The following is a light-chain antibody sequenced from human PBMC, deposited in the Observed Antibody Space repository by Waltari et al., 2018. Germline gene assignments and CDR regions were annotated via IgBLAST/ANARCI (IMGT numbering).Light chain of an antibody. V-gene: IGLV2-11*01. J-gene: IGLJ3*02. CDR2: DVS. CDR1: SRDVGGYNS. Sequence: QSALTQPRSVSGSPGQSVTISCTGTSRDVGGYNSVSWYQQHPGKAPKLMIYDVSQRPSGVPDRFSGSKSGNTASLTISGLQAEDEADYYCCSYAGSLWVFGGGTKLTVL. CDR3: CSYAGSLWV.